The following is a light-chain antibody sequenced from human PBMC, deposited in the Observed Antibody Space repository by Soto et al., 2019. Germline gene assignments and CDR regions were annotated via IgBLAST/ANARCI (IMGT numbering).Light chain of an antibody. J-gene: IGKJ1*01. CDR1: QSVAGN. CDR2: GAS. V-gene: IGKV3-15*01. Sequence: EIVMTQSPATLSVSPGERATLSCRASQSVAGNLAWYQQKPGQAPRLLIYGASTRATGIPARFSGSGSGTEFTLTISSLQSADFAVCYCQQYNNWPPAFGQGTKVEIK. CDR3: QQYNNWPPA.